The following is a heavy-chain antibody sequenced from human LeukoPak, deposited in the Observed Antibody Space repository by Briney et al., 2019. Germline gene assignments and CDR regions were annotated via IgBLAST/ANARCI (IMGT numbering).Heavy chain of an antibody. Sequence: GGSLRLSCAASGFTFSSYGMHWVRQAPGKGLEWVVFIRYDGSNKYYADSVKGRFTISRDNSKNTLYLQMNSLRAEDTAVYYCAKGDTTWELPHDYWGQGTLVTVSS. CDR1: GFTFSSYG. V-gene: IGHV3-30*02. CDR2: IRYDGSNK. CDR3: AKGDTTWELPHDY. D-gene: IGHD1-26*01. J-gene: IGHJ4*02.